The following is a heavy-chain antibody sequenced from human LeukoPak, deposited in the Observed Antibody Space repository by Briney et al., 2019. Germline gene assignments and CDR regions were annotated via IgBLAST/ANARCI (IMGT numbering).Heavy chain of an antibody. V-gene: IGHV3-11*04. CDR1: GFTFSDYY. J-gene: IGHJ4*02. Sequence: GGSLRLSCAASGFTFSDYYMSWIRQAPGKGLDWVSYISGSGSAIYYADSVKGRFTISRDNAKNSLYLQMNSLRAEDTAVYYCARDSRYGDYIPADYWGQGTLVTVSS. CDR3: ARDSRYGDYIPADY. D-gene: IGHD4-17*01. CDR2: ISGSGSAI.